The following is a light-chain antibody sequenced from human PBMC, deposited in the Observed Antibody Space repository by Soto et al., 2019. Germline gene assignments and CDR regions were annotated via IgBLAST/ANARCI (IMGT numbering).Light chain of an antibody. CDR1: QSISSW. CDR2: KAS. CDR3: QQYNSYWT. Sequence: DIQITQSPSTLFASVGDRVTITCRASQSISSWLAWYQQKPGKAPKLLIYKASSLESGVPSRFSGSGSGTEFTLTISSLQPDDFATYYCQQYNSYWTFGQGTKVDI. V-gene: IGKV1-5*03. J-gene: IGKJ1*01.